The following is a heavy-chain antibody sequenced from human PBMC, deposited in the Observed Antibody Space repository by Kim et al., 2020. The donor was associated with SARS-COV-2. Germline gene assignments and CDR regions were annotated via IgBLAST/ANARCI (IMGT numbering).Heavy chain of an antibody. D-gene: IGHD6-13*01. Sequence: NYTPSLKSRVTISVDTSKNQFSLKLSSVTAADTAVYYCARAAASEYFDYWGQGTLVTVSS. J-gene: IGHJ4*02. CDR3: ARAAASEYFDY. V-gene: IGHV4-34*01.